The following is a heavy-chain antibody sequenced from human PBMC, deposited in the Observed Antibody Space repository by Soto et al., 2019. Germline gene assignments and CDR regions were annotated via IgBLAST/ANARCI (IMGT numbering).Heavy chain of an antibody. CDR1: GFTFSNSA. CDR3: AKDFRVAGREGFDY. D-gene: IGHD6-19*01. V-gene: IGHV3-23*01. Sequence: PGGSLRLSCEASGFTFSNSAMSWVRQAPGEGLEWVSGISGGGGSTYYADSVRGRFTISRDNSKNTLYLQMNSLRAEDTAVYYCAKDFRVAGREGFDYWGQGTLVTVSS. CDR2: ISGGGGST. J-gene: IGHJ4*02.